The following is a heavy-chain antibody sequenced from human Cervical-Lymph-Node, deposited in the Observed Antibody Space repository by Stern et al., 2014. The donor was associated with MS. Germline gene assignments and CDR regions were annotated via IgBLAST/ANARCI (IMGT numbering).Heavy chain of an antibody. CDR1: GDSISNYY. V-gene: IGHV4-59*01. J-gene: IGHJ5*02. CDR3: ARGGIALALNWFDL. Sequence: QVQLQESGPGLVKPSETLSLMCTVSGDSISNYYWNWIRQTPERGLQWIGYVYYTGSTSYNPSLNGRVTISLGTSKNEFSLKLDSVTAADTAVYYCARGGIALALNWFDLWGQGTPVTVSS. CDR2: VYYTGST. D-gene: IGHD6-19*01.